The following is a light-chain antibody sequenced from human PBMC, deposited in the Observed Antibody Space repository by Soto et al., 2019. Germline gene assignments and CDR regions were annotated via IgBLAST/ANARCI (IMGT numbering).Light chain of an antibody. V-gene: IGLV2-14*01. Sequence: QSALTQPASVSGSPGQSITISCTGTSSDVGGYNYVSWYQQHPGKAPKLMIYEVSNRPSGVSNRFSGSKSGKTASLTISGLQAEDEADYYCNSYASSSTSVFGTGTKLTVL. CDR3: NSYASSSTSV. CDR2: EVS. CDR1: SSDVGGYNY. J-gene: IGLJ1*01.